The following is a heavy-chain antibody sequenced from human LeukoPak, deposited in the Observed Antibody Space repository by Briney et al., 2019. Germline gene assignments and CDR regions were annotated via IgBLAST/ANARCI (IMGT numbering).Heavy chain of an antibody. D-gene: IGHD3-9*01. CDR2: ISGSGRST. CDR1: GFTFNIYE. CDR3: ARDLLTGIGFMDPYYMDV. V-gene: IGHV3-23*01. Sequence: GGSLRLSCAASGFTFNIYEMNWVRQAPGKGLEWVSAISGSGRSTYYADSVKGRFTISRGNSKNTLYLQMNSLRAEDTAVYYCARDLLTGIGFMDPYYMDVWGKGTTVTVSS. J-gene: IGHJ6*03.